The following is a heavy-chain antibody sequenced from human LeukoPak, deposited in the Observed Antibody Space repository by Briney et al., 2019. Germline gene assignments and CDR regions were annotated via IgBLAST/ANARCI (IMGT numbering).Heavy chain of an antibody. Sequence: PSETLSLTCTVSGGSISSGSYDWYWIRQPAGKGLEWIGHIYTSGTSNYNPSLRSRVTISVDTSKNQFSLKLSSVTAADTAVYYCARESLWFGELLWGQGTLVTVSS. CDR2: IYTSGTS. V-gene: IGHV4-61*09. CDR3: ARESLWFGELL. D-gene: IGHD3-10*01. J-gene: IGHJ4*02. CDR1: GGSISSGSYD.